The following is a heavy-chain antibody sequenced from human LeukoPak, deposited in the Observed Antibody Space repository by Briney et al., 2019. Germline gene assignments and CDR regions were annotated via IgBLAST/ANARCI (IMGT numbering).Heavy chain of an antibody. CDR3: AREPYNRYYFDY. CDR2: IYYSGNT. CDR1: GGSISSSSYY. Sequence: SETLSLTCTVSGGSISSSSYYWGWIRQPPGKGLEWIGSIYYSGNTYYNPSLKSRVTISVDTSKNQFSLKLSSVTAADTAVYYCAREPYNRYYFDYWGQGTLVTVSS. V-gene: IGHV4-39*07. J-gene: IGHJ4*02. D-gene: IGHD1-14*01.